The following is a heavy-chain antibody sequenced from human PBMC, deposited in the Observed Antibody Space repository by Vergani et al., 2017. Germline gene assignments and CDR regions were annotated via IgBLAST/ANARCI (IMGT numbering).Heavy chain of an antibody. CDR1: GGTFSSYA. V-gene: IGHV1-69*01. Sequence: QVQLVQSGAEVKKPGSSVKVSCKASGGTFSSYAISWVRQAPGQGLEWMGGLIPIFGTANYAQKFQGRVTITADESTSTAYMELSSLRPEDTAVYSCASCGGGSGSSCYWFDPWGQGTLVTVSS. D-gene: IGHD2-15*01. J-gene: IGHJ5*02. CDR3: ASCGGGSGSSCYWFDP. CDR2: LIPIFGTA.